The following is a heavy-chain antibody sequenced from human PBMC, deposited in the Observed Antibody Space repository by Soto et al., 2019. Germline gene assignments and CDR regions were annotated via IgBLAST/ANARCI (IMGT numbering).Heavy chain of an antibody. CDR1: GDSIRGFY. CDR3: ARGGGYNFGIDY. V-gene: IGHV4-59*01. D-gene: IGHD5-12*01. Sequence: PSETLSLTCTVSGDSIRGFYWSWIRQPPGKGLEWIGYIYSSGYTNYNPSLKNRGTISVDTPKKQFFLNLRSVTAADTALYYCARGGGYNFGIDYWGRGMRVTVSS. CDR2: IYSSGYT. J-gene: IGHJ4*02.